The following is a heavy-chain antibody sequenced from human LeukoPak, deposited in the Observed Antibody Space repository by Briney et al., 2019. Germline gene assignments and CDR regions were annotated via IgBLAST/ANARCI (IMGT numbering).Heavy chain of an antibody. CDR2: ISSSSSTI. J-gene: IGHJ4*02. CDR1: GFTFSSYS. Sequence: PGGSLRLSCAASGFTFSSYSMNWVRQAPGKGLEWVSYISSSSSTISYADSVKGRFTISRDNSKNSLYLQMNSLRAEDTAVYYGARAAMGASDYWGQGTLVTVSS. D-gene: IGHD2-2*01. V-gene: IGHV3-48*01. CDR3: ARAAMGASDY.